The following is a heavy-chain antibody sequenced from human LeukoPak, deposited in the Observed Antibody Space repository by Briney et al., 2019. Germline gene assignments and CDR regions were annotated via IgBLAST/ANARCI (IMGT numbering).Heavy chain of an antibody. Sequence: SETLSLTCIVSGSSISSYYWSWIRQPAGKGLEWIGRIYTTGSTNYNPSLKSRVTMSVDTSKNQLSLTLTSVTAADTAVYYCARVGSGGAWFDFWGQGTLVSVSS. V-gene: IGHV4-4*07. CDR3: ARVGSGGAWFDF. CDR2: IYTTGST. J-gene: IGHJ4*02. D-gene: IGHD6-19*01. CDR1: GSSISSYY.